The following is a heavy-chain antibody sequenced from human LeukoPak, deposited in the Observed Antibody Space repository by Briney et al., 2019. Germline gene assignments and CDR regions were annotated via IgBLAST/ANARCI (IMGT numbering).Heavy chain of an antibody. V-gene: IGHV3-33*01. CDR1: GFTFSSYG. Sequence: GGSLRLSCAASGFTFSSYGMHWVRQAPGKGLEWVAVIWYDGSNKYYADSVKGRFTISRDNSKNTLYLQMNSLRADDTAVYYCARGKGVVAADTNFDHWGREPWSSSPQ. D-gene: IGHD6-13*01. CDR3: ARGKGVVAADTNFDH. J-gene: IGHJ4*02. CDR2: IWYDGSNK.